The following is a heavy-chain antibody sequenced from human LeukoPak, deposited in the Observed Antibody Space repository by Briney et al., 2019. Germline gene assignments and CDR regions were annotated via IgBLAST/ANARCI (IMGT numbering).Heavy chain of an antibody. J-gene: IGHJ5*01. Sequence: SETLSLTCTVSAASFISSSHHWGWLRQSPGKGLEWLGTVYYGRTTYYNPSLDGRVTISLDTSANHFSLQLNSVTAADTAVYYCVRHDGRGGATMGAFDSWGQGSLVTVSS. CDR1: AASFISSSHH. CDR2: VYYGRTT. D-gene: IGHD5-12*01. V-gene: IGHV4-39*01. CDR3: VRHDGRGGATMGAFDS.